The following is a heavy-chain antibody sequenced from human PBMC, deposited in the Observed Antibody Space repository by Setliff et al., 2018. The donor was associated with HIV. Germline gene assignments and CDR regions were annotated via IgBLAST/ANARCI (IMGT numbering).Heavy chain of an antibody. D-gene: IGHD1-1*01. CDR3: ARDLDYYFDY. CDR1: ELTFSNYA. CDR2: LSGSGSTI. Sequence: GGSLRLSCAASELTFSNYAMTWVRQAPGKGLEWVSSLSGSGSTIYYADSVKGRFTISRDNAKNSLFLQMNSLRAEDTAVYYCARDLDYYFDYWGQGTLVTVSS. J-gene: IGHJ4*02. V-gene: IGHV3-48*03.